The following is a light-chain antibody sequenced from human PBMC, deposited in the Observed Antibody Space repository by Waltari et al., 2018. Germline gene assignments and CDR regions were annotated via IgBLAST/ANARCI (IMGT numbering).Light chain of an antibody. V-gene: IGKV2-28*01. J-gene: IGKJ1*01. CDR2: LGS. CDR3: MQALQTPPWT. CDR1: QSLLHSNGYNY. Sequence: DIVMTQSPLSLPVTPGEPASISCRSSQSLLHSNGYNYLDWYLQKPGHSPPLLIYLGSTRTSGVPDRFSGSGSGTDFTLKISRVEAEDVGVYYCMQALQTPPWTFGQGTKVEIK.